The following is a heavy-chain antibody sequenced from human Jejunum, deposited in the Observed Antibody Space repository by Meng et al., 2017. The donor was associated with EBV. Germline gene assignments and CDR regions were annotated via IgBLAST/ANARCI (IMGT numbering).Heavy chain of an antibody. J-gene: IGHJ4*02. Sequence: VQLVQSGAEVKKPXASVKVSCMASGDTFTDFFVHWVRQAPGQGLEWMGRINPNSGVTTYEQKFQGRVTMTRDTSISTAYMELSGLRSDDTAFYYCARDPSLHCSGGSCYPDHWGQGTLVTVSS. D-gene: IGHD2-15*01. CDR2: INPNSGVT. CDR1: GDTFTDFF. V-gene: IGHV1-2*06. CDR3: ARDPSLHCSGGSCYPDH.